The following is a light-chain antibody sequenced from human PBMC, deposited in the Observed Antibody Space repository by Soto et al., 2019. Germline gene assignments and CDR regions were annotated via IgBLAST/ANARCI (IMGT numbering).Light chain of an antibody. V-gene: IGKV1-9*01. CDR1: QAIGNF. Sequence: DIQLTQSPSFVSASVGDRVTITCRASQAIGNFLAWYQQKPGKAPKLLIYSASTLQSGVPSRFSGSGSAAEFSRTISSLQPEDFAAYFCQQLNNYPLTFGGGTKGES. CDR2: SAS. J-gene: IGKJ4*01. CDR3: QQLNNYPLT.